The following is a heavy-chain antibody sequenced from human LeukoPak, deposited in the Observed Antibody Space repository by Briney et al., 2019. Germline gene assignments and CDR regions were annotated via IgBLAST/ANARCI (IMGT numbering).Heavy chain of an antibody. D-gene: IGHD4-17*01. V-gene: IGHV3-48*01. CDR3: ARLYGDWFDP. CDR1: GFTLTNYN. J-gene: IGHJ5*02. CDR2: ISGGSDTI. Sequence: GGSLRLSCAASGFTLTNYNMNWVRQAPGKGLEWISYISGGSDTIYYADSVRGRFTVSRDNAKDSLWLQMDSLRVEDTAVYFCARLYGDWFDPWGPGTLVTVSS.